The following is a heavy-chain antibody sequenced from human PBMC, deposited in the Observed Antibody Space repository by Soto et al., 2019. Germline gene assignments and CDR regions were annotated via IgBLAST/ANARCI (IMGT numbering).Heavy chain of an antibody. Sequence: QVQLVESGGGVVQPGRSLRLSCAASGFTFSSFGMHWVRQAPGKGLEWVAVILYDGSNKYYADSVKGRFTISRDNSKNTLYLQMNSLRAEDRAVFYCAKPTVPFGRTVVAGPFDNWGQGTLVTVSS. V-gene: IGHV3-30*18. CDR2: ILYDGSNK. D-gene: IGHD6-19*01. CDR1: GFTFSSFG. CDR3: AKPTVPFGRTVVAGPFDN. J-gene: IGHJ4*02.